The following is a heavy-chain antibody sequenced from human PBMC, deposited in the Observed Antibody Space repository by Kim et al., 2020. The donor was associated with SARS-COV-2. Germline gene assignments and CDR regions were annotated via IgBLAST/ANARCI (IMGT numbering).Heavy chain of an antibody. CDR2: RT. V-gene: IGHV4-34*13. J-gene: IGHJ4*02. CDR3: ARRVGGYSSSPEDY. Sequence: RTNFTPALEERVTISVEPSKNQFSLKLSSVTAADTAVYYCARRVGGYSSSPEDYWGQGTLVTVSS. D-gene: IGHD6-13*01.